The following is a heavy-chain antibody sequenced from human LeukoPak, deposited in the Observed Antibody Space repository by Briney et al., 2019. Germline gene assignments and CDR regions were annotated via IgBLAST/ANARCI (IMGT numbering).Heavy chain of an antibody. CDR2: IYHSGST. CDR3: ARGYCSSTSCYSDY. J-gene: IGHJ4*02. Sequence: PSETLSLTCAVSGYSISSGYYWGWIRQPPGKGLEWIGSIYHSGSTHYNPSLKSRVTISVDTSKNQFSLKLSSVTAADTAVYYCARGYCSSTSCYSDYWGQGTLVTVSS. CDR1: GYSISSGYY. D-gene: IGHD2-2*01. V-gene: IGHV4-38-2*01.